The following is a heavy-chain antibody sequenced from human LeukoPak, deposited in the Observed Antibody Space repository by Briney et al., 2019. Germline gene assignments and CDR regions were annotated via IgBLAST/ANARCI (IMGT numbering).Heavy chain of an antibody. D-gene: IGHD2-2*01. CDR2: ITYNGGTT. J-gene: IGHJ4*02. CDR1: GFSFSSYA. CDR3: ARGLDPVVPAAIYDY. Sequence: GGSLRLSCAASGFSFSSYAMHWVRQAPGKGLEYVSAITYNGGTTYYANSVKGRFTISRDNSKSTMYLLMGSRRAEDMAVYYCARGLDPVVPAAIYDYWGQGTLVTVSS. V-gene: IGHV3-64*01.